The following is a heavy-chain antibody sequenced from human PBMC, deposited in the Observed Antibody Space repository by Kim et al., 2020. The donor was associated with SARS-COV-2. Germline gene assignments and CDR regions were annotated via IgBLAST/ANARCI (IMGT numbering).Heavy chain of an antibody. CDR3: ARGRTYYYDSSGYSWFDY. CDR1: GGSISSYY. J-gene: IGHJ4*02. CDR2: IYYSGST. D-gene: IGHD3-22*01. V-gene: IGHV4-59*01. Sequence: SETLSLTCTVSGGSISSYYWSWIRQPPGKGLEWIGNIYYSGSTNYNPSLKSRVTISVDTSKNQFSLKLSSVTAADTAVYYCARGRTYYYDSSGYSWFDYWGQGTLVTVSS.